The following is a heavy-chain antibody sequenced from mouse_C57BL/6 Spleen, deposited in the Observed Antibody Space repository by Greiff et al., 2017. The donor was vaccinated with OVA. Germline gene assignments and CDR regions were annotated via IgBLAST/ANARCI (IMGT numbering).Heavy chain of an antibody. D-gene: IGHD2-5*01. J-gene: IGHJ2*01. V-gene: IGHV5-6*01. CDR1: GFTFSSYG. Sequence: EVQRVESGGDLVKPGGSLKLSCAASGFTFSSYGMSWVRQTPDKRLEWVATISSGGSYTYYPDSVKGRFTISRDNAKNTLYLQMSSLKSEDTAMYYCARHYSNYDYFDYWGQGTTLTVSS. CDR3: ARHYSNYDYFDY. CDR2: ISSGGSYT.